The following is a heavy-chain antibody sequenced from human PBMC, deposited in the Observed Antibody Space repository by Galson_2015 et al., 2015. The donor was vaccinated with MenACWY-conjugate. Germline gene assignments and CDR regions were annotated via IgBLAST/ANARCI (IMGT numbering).Heavy chain of an antibody. D-gene: IGHD5-18*01. V-gene: IGHV4-59*01. CDR2: IYYSGST. CDR1: GGSISSYY. J-gene: IGHJ6*02. Sequence: ETLSLTCTVSGGSISSYYWSWIRQPPGKGLEWIGYIYYSGSTNYNPSLKSRVTISVDTSKNQFSLKLSSVTAADTAVYYCAGGYTAMVTHYYYYGMDVWGQGTTVTVSS. CDR3: AGGYTAMVTHYYYYGMDV.